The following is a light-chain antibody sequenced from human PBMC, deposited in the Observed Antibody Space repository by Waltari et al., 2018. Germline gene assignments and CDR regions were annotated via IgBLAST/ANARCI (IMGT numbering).Light chain of an antibody. CDR1: QSISTY. CDR3: QQGDTMPLT. V-gene: IGKV1-39*01. CDR2: AAS. Sequence: DIQMTQSPSSLSASVGDSVIITCRASQSISTYLHWYQHKRGKSPKLLISAASTLQSGVPSRFSGSGSGTDFTLTISGLQVEDFATYYCQQGDTMPLTFGGGTKVQIK. J-gene: IGKJ4*01.